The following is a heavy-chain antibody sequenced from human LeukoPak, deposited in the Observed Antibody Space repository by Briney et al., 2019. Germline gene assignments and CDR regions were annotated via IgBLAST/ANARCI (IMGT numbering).Heavy chain of an antibody. CDR1: GYTFTSYY. CDR3: ARVSMVRGVQTYYYYYYMDV. CDR2: INPSGGNT. D-gene: IGHD3-10*01. J-gene: IGHJ6*03. V-gene: IGHV1-46*01. Sequence: ASVKVSCKASGYTFTSYYMHWVRQAPGQGLEWMGIINPSGGNTGYAQKFQGRVTMTRNTSISTAYMELSSLRSEDTAVYYCARVSMVRGVQTYYYYYYMDVWGKGTTVTISS.